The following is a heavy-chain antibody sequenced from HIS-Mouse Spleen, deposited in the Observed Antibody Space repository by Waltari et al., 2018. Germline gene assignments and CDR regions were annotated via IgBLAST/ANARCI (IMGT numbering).Heavy chain of an antibody. V-gene: IGHV4-39*07. CDR1: GGSISSSSYY. J-gene: IGHJ4*02. Sequence: QLQLQESGPGLVKPSETLSLTCTVSGGSISSSSYYWGWIRQPPGKGLGWIGSIYYSGSASYNPALQSRVTISVDTSKNQFSLKLSSVTAADTAVYYWARDRELYFDYWGQGTLVTVSS. D-gene: IGHD1-26*01. CDR3: ARDRELYFDY. CDR2: IYYSGSA.